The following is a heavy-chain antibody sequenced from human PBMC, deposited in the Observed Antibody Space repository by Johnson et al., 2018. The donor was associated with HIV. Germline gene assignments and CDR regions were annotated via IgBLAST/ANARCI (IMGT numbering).Heavy chain of an antibody. V-gene: IGHV3-33*06. Sequence: QVQLVESGGGVVQPGRSLRLSCAASGFTFSSFGMHWVRQAPGKGLEWVAVIWYDGSNNYFADSVKGRFTISRDNSKNTLYLQMSSLRAEDTAVYYCAKPAAAARDAFDIWGQGTMVTVSS. CDR2: IWYDGSNN. CDR3: AKPAAAARDAFDI. J-gene: IGHJ3*02. CDR1: GFTFSSFG. D-gene: IGHD6-13*01.